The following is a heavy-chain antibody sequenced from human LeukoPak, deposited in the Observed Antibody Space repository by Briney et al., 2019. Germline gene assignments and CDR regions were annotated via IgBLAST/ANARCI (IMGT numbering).Heavy chain of an antibody. J-gene: IGHJ5*02. CDR3: AKEGWIGFDP. CDR1: GFTFDDYG. CDR2: INWNGGST. Sequence: GGSLRLSCAASGFTFDDYGMSWVRQAPGKGLEWVSGINWNGGSTGYADSVRGRFTISRDNAKNSLYLQMNSLRAEDTAVYYCAKEGWIGFDPWGQGTLVTVSS. D-gene: IGHD2-2*03. V-gene: IGHV3-20*04.